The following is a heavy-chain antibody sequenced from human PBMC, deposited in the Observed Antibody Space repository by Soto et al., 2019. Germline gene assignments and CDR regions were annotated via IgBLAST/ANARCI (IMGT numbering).Heavy chain of an antibody. V-gene: IGHV4-34*01. CDR3: ARVLFPPYYDFWSGYSGTYYFDY. CDR1: GGSFSGYY. D-gene: IGHD3-3*01. Sequence: SETLSLTCAVYGGSFSGYYWSWIRQPPGKGLEWIGEINHSGSTNYNPSLKSRVTISVDTSKNQFSLKLSSVTAADTAVYYCARVLFPPYYDFWSGYSGTYYFDYWGQGTLVTVSS. J-gene: IGHJ4*02. CDR2: INHSGST.